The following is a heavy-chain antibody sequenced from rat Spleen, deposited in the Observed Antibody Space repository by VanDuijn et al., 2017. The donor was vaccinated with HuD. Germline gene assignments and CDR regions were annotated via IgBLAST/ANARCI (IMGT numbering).Heavy chain of an antibody. CDR2: ISYDGDNT. J-gene: IGHJ3*01. D-gene: IGHD1-11*01. CDR1: GFTFNDCY. V-gene: IGHV5-29*01. Sequence: EVQLVESDGGLVQPGRSLKLSCVASGFTFNDCYMAWVRQAPTKGLEWVATISYDGDNTYYRDSVKGRFTISRDNAKSTLYLQMDSLRSEDTATYFCTRNNYGGNSELGWFAYWGQGTLVTVSS. CDR3: TRNNYGGNSELGWFAY.